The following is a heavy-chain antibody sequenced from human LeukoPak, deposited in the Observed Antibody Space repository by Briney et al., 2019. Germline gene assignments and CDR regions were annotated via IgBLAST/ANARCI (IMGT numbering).Heavy chain of an antibody. Sequence: GASVKVSCKVSGYTLTELSIHWVRQAPGKGLEWMGGFDPEDGETIYAQKFQGRVTMTTDTSTSTAYMELRSLRFDDTAVYYCARGYSSNWLQFDPWGQGTLVTVSS. CDR2: FDPEDGET. J-gene: IGHJ5*02. CDR3: ARGYSSNWLQFDP. CDR1: GYTLTELS. V-gene: IGHV1-24*01. D-gene: IGHD6-13*01.